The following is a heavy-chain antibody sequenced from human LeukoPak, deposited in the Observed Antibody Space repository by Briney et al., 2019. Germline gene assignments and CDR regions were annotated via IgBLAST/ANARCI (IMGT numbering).Heavy chain of an antibody. J-gene: IGHJ4*02. Sequence: SVKVSCKASGGTFSSYAISWVRQAPGQGLEWMGRIIPILGIANYAQKFQGRVAITADKSTSTAYMELSSLRSEDTAVYYCARGLLDDSSGYPDYWGQGTLVTVSS. D-gene: IGHD3-22*01. CDR2: IIPILGIA. CDR1: GGTFSSYA. CDR3: ARGLLDDSSGYPDY. V-gene: IGHV1-69*04.